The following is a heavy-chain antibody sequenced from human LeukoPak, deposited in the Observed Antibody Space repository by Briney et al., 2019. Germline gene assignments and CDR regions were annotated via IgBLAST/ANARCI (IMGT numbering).Heavy chain of an antibody. Sequence: GGSLRLSCAASGFTFSSYSMNWVRQAPGKGLEWVSYISSSSSTIYYADSVKGRFTISRDNAKNSLYLQMNSLRAEDTAVYYCAREGALTVTKDAFDIWGQGTMVTVSS. CDR1: GFTFSSYS. V-gene: IGHV3-48*01. J-gene: IGHJ3*02. CDR2: ISSSSSTI. CDR3: AREGALTVTKDAFDI. D-gene: IGHD4-17*01.